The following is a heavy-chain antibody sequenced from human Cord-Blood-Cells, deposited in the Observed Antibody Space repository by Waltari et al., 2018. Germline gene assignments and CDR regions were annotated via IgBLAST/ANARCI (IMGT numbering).Heavy chain of an antibody. CDR3: AKETIFGVVLDY. V-gene: IGHV3-30*02. CDR2: IRYDGSNK. D-gene: IGHD3-3*01. Sequence: QVQLVESGGGVVQPGGSLRLSCAASGFTFRSHGMHWVRQAPGKGLEWVAFIRYDGSNKYYADSVKGRFTISRDNSKNTLYLQMNSLRAEDTAVYYCAKETIFGVVLDYWGQGTLVTVSS. J-gene: IGHJ4*02. CDR1: GFTFRSHG.